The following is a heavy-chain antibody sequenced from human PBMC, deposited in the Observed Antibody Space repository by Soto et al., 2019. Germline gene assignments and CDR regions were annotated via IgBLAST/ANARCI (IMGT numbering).Heavy chain of an antibody. CDR1: GGSISSYY. D-gene: IGHD4-4*01. Sequence: SETLSLTCTVSGGSISSYYWSWIRQPPGKGLEWIGYIYYSGSTNYNPSLKSRVTISVDTSKNQFSLKLSSVTAADTAVHYCARELPYYYDYWGQGTLVTVSS. J-gene: IGHJ4*02. CDR2: IYYSGST. CDR3: ARELPYYYDY. V-gene: IGHV4-59*01.